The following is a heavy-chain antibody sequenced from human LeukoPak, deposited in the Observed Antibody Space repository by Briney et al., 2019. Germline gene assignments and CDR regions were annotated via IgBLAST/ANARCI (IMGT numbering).Heavy chain of an antibody. V-gene: IGHV4-31*03. D-gene: IGHD3-22*01. Sequence: SETLSLTCTVSGVSISSGGYYWSWIRQHPGKGLEWIGYIYYSGSTYYNPSLKSRVTISVDTSKNRFSLKLSSVTAADTAVYYCAREGSSGYPFDYWGQGTLVTVSS. CDR2: IYYSGST. J-gene: IGHJ4*02. CDR3: AREGSSGYPFDY. CDR1: GVSISSGGYY.